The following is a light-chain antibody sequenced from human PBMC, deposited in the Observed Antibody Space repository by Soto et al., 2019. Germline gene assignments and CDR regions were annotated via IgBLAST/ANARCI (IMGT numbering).Light chain of an antibody. CDR3: QQYDNWPPWT. CDR1: QSIGLA. J-gene: IGKJ1*01. Sequence: VMTQAPATLSVSPGERATLSCRASQSIGLAIAWYQHKPGQAPRLLIFDASQRATGIPARFRGSGSGTDFTLSISSLEPEDFAVYYCQQYDNWPPWTFGQGTKVDIK. V-gene: IGKV3-11*01. CDR2: DAS.